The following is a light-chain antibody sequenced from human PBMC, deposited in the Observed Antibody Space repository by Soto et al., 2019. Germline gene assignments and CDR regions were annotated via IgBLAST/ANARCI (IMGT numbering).Light chain of an antibody. CDR1: QSISSY. V-gene: IGKV1-17*01. CDR3: LQHNSYPLT. CDR2: AAS. J-gene: IGKJ4*01. Sequence: DVPRTQYPSSLSASVGDRVTLTFRASQSISSYLNWYQQKPGKAPKLLIYAASSLQSGVPSRFSGSGSGTEFTLTISSLQPEDFATYYCLQHNSYPLTFGGGTNV.